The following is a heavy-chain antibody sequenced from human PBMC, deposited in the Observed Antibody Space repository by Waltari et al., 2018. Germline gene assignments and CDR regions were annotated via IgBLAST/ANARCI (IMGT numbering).Heavy chain of an antibody. Sequence: EVQVVESGGGVVQPGGSLRLSCSASGFSFRTYELNWVRQAPGKGLEWISYISSDDNSIYYAESVKGRFTISRDFAKKSLYLQMNSLRVEDTAVYYCATIGETYCGGDCNFDALDIWGQGTRVTVSS. CDR3: ATIGETYCGGDCNFDALDI. D-gene: IGHD2-21*02. J-gene: IGHJ3*02. V-gene: IGHV3-48*03. CDR1: GFSFRTYE. CDR2: ISSDDNSI.